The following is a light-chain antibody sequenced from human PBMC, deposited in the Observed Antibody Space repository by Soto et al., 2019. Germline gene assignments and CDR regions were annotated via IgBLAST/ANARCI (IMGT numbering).Light chain of an antibody. CDR2: GNN. J-gene: IGLJ2*01. V-gene: IGLV1-40*01. CDR3: QSYDSSLSGSGVV. CDR1: SSNIGAGYD. Sequence: QSVLTQPPSVSGAPGQRVTISCTGSSSNIGAGYDVHWYQQLPGTAPKLLIYGNNNRPSGVPDRFSGSKSGTSASLAITGLQAEYEADYYCQSYDSSLSGSGVVFGGGTQLTVL.